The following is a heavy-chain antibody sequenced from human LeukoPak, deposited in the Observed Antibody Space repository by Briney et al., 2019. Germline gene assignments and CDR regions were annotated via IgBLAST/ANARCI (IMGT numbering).Heavy chain of an antibody. Sequence: GGSPRPSCATSGFTFSDYSMNWGPPAPGKGLEWVSSISRSSRHVYYAGSVKGRFTISRDNAKNSLYLQMNSLRAEDMAVYFCVRDLMGSGSTTAYLHHWGQGTLVTVSS. CDR2: ISRSSRHV. D-gene: IGHD1-1*01. CDR3: VRDLMGSGSTTAYLHH. V-gene: IGHV3-21*01. J-gene: IGHJ1*01. CDR1: GFTFSDYS.